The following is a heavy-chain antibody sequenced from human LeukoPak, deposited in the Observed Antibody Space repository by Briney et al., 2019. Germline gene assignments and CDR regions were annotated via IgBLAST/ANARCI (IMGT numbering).Heavy chain of an antibody. J-gene: IGHJ4*02. Sequence: PGGSLRLSCAASGFAFSDSYMSWIRQTPGKGLEWLSYISSSSSDTNYADSVKGRFTISRDNAKNSLYLQMNSLRAEDTAVYYCARGSRTIELGDDYWGQGTLVTVSS. CDR3: ARGSRTIELGDDY. D-gene: IGHD5-24*01. CDR2: ISSSSSDT. CDR1: GFAFSDSY. V-gene: IGHV3-11*06.